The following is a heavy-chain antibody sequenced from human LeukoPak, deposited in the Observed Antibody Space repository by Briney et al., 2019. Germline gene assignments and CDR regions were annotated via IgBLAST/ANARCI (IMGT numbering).Heavy chain of an antibody. CDR3: ARDRAVADY. D-gene: IGHD2-15*01. Sequence: GGSLRLSCAVSGFTFSNYAMHWVRHAPGKGLEWVSGISWNSGSIGYADSVKGRFTISRDNAKNSLYLQMNSLRAEDTAVYYCARDRAVADYWGQGTLVTVSS. V-gene: IGHV3-9*01. CDR1: GFTFSNYA. J-gene: IGHJ4*02. CDR2: ISWNSGSI.